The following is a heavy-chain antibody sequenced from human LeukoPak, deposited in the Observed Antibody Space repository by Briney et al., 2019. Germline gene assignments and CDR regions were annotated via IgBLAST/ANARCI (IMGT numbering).Heavy chain of an antibody. V-gene: IGHV3-23*01. D-gene: IGHD3-3*01. J-gene: IGHJ4*02. Sequence: GGSLRLSCAASGLIFNTYGMSWVRQAPGKGLEWVSFISGSGGSTYYADSVKGRFTISRDNSKNTLYLQMNSLRAEDTAVYYCAKVGFSEMEWLLYSDHWGQGTLVTVSS. CDR3: AKVGFSEMEWLLYSDH. CDR1: GLIFNTYG. CDR2: ISGSGGST.